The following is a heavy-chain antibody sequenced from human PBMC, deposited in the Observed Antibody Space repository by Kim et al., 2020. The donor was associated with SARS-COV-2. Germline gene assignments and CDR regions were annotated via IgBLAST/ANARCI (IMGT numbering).Heavy chain of an antibody. CDR3: ASRVATISYYYGMDV. CDR2: IIPIFGTA. J-gene: IGHJ6*02. CDR1: GGTFSSYA. D-gene: IGHD5-12*01. Sequence: SVKVSCKASGGTFSSYAISWVRQAPGQGLEWMGGIIPIFGTANYAQKFQGRVTITADESTSTAYMELSSLRSEDTAVYYCASRVATISYYYGMDVWGQGTTVTVSS. V-gene: IGHV1-69*13.